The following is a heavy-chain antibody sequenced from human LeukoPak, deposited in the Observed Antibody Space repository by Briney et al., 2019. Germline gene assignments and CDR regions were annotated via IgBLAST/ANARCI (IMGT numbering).Heavy chain of an antibody. Sequence: GGSLRLSYAASGFTFSSYGMYWVRQAPGKGLEWVALIWYDGSNRYCADSVKGRFTISRDNSKNTLYLQMNSLRAEDTAVYYCARGLTGDAATAFDYWGQGTLVTVSS. CDR2: IWYDGSNR. CDR1: GFTFSSYG. D-gene: IGHD7-27*01. V-gene: IGHV3-33*01. CDR3: ARGLTGDAATAFDY. J-gene: IGHJ4*02.